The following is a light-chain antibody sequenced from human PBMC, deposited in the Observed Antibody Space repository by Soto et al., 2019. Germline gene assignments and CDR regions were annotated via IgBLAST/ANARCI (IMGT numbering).Light chain of an antibody. Sequence: DIQMTQSPSSLSASVGDRVTITCQASQDISNYLNWYQQKPGKAPKLLIYDASNLETGVPSRFSGSGSGTDFTFTISSLQPEDSGTYYCQQYNGHSTWTFGQGTKVDI. CDR1: QDISNY. CDR3: QQYNGHSTWT. V-gene: IGKV1-33*01. J-gene: IGKJ1*01. CDR2: DAS.